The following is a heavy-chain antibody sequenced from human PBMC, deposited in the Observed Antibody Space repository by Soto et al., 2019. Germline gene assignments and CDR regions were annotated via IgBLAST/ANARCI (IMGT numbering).Heavy chain of an antibody. V-gene: IGHV4-39*01. Sequence: SENPSLTCTVSGGSISRSSYYLGWVRQPPGEGVEWIGSIYYSGSTYYNPSLKSRVTISVDTSKNQFSLKLSSVTAADTAVYYCARGGLRYFDWTHYYYGMDVWGQGTTVTVSS. D-gene: IGHD3-9*01. CDR3: ARGGLRYFDWTHYYYGMDV. CDR2: IYYSGST. CDR1: GGSISRSSYY. J-gene: IGHJ6*02.